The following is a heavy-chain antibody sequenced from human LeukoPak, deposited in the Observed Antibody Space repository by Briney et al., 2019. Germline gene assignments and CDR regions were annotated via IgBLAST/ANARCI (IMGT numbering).Heavy chain of an antibody. CDR2: INPSGGRT. D-gene: IGHD1-14*01. CDR1: GYTFTNYY. V-gene: IGHV1-46*01. J-gene: IGHJ4*02. Sequence: ASVKVSCKASGYTFTNYYMHWVRQAPGQGLEWMGIINPSGGRTSHAQKFQGRVTMTRDTSTSTVYMELSSLRSEDTAVYYCARGVGTYQTYFDYWGQGTLVTVSS. CDR3: ARGVGTYQTYFDY.